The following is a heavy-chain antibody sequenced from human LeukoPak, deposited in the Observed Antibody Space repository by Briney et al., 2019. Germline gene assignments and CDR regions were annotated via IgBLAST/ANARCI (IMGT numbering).Heavy chain of an antibody. D-gene: IGHD6-13*01. CDR1: GGSFSGYY. Sequence: PSETLSLTCAVYGGSFSGYYWSWIRQPPGKGLEWIGEINHSGSTNYNPSLKSRVTISVDTSKNQFFLKLSSVTAADTAVYYCARAIAAAGTGWFDPWGQGTLVTVSS. J-gene: IGHJ5*02. CDR2: INHSGST. CDR3: ARAIAAAGTGWFDP. V-gene: IGHV4-34*01.